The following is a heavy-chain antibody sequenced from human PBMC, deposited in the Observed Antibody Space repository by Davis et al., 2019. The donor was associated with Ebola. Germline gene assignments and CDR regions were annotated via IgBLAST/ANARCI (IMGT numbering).Heavy chain of an antibody. CDR2: IWYDGSNK. CDR1: GFSFNTYA. CDR3: ARVGSGGDIDY. D-gene: IGHD2-21*01. J-gene: IGHJ4*02. V-gene: IGHV3-33*08. Sequence: GESLKISCAASGFSFNTYAMTWVRQAPGKGLEWVAVIWYDGSNKYYADSVKGRFTISRDNSKNTLYLQMNSLRAEDTAVYYCARVGSGGDIDYWGQGTLVTVSS.